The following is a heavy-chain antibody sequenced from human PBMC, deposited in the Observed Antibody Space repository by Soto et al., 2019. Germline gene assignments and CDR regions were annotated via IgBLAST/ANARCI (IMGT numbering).Heavy chain of an antibody. J-gene: IGHJ4*02. CDR3: TTDLAVAGTVNY. D-gene: IGHD6-19*01. V-gene: IGHV3-20*04. CDR1: GFTFDDYG. Sequence: GGSLRLSCAASGFTFDDYGMSWVRQAPGKGLEWVSGINWNGGSTGYADSVKGRFTIPRDNAKNSLYLQMSSLRAEDTALYYCTTDLAVAGTVNYWGQGTLVTVSS. CDR2: INWNGGST.